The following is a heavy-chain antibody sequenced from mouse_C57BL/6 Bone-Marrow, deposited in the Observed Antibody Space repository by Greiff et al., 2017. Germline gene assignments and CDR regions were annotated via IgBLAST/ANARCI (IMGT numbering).Heavy chain of an antibody. Sequence: QVQLKESGAELVKPGASVKMSCTASGYTFTTYPIEWMKQNHGKSLEWIGNFHPYNDDTKYNEKFKGKATLTVEKSSSTVYLELSRLTSDDSAVYYCARGGNYGGYYFDYWGQGTTPTGSS. CDR3: ARGGNYGGYYFDY. V-gene: IGHV1-47*01. D-gene: IGHD2-1*01. J-gene: IGHJ2*01. CDR1: GYTFTTYP. CDR2: FHPYNDDT.